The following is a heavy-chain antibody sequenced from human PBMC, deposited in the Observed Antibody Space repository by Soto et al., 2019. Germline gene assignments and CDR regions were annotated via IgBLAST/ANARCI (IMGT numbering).Heavy chain of an antibody. Sequence: QMQLVQSGPEVKKPGSSVKVSYKASGDSFGSYAVSWVRQAPGQGLEWMGAIIPVFGTTNYKQKFQGRVTITADDSTTTAYMELSSLRSDDTAVYYCAREPFGRFDPWGQGTLVTVSS. CDR2: IIPVFGTT. J-gene: IGHJ5*02. CDR1: GDSFGSYA. CDR3: AREPFGRFDP. D-gene: IGHD3-10*01. V-gene: IGHV1-69*01.